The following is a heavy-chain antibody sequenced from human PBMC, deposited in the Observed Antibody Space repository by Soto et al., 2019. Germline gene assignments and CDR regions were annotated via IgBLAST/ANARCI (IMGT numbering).Heavy chain of an antibody. D-gene: IGHD6-13*01. CDR1: GFTFSSYA. Sequence: HPGGSLRLSCAASGFTFSSYAMSWVRQAPGKGLEWVSAISGSGGSTYYADSVKGRFTISRDNSKNTLYLQMNSLRAEDTAVYYCAKGYSSSPRYFDYWGQGTLVTVSS. V-gene: IGHV3-23*01. J-gene: IGHJ4*02. CDR3: AKGYSSSPRYFDY. CDR2: ISGSGGST.